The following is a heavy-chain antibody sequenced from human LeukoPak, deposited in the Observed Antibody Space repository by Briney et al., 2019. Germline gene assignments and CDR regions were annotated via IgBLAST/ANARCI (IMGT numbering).Heavy chain of an antibody. J-gene: IGHJ4*02. CDR2: MNPNSGNT. D-gene: IGHD5-18*01. CDR1: GYTFTSYD. V-gene: IGHV1-8*01. CDR3: ARDNGYRTPHYFDY. Sequence: ASVKVSCKASGYTFTSYDINWVRQATGQGLEWMGWMNPNSGNTGYAQEFQGRVTMTRNTSISTAYMELSSLRSEDTAVYYCARDNGYRTPHYFDYWGQGTLVAVSS.